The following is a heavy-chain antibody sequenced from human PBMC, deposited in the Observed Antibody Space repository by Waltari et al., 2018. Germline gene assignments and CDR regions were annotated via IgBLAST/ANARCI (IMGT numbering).Heavy chain of an antibody. CDR2: ISGSGDNT. CDR1: GFIFRSNG. D-gene: IGHD4-17*01. CDR3: AKDPLNDYGGWDDF. V-gene: IGHV3-23*01. Sequence: EVQLLESGGTLVQPGGSLRLSCAASGFIFRSNGLSWVGQAPGKGLEWVSSISGSGDNTYYADSVKGRFTISRDNSMNTLYLQMNSLRVEDSAVYYCAKDPLNDYGGWDDFWGQGTLVTVSS. J-gene: IGHJ4*02.